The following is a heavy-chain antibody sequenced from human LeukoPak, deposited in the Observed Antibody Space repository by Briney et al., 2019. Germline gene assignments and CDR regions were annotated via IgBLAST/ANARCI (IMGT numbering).Heavy chain of an antibody. D-gene: IGHD3-16*01. CDR2: ISGSGGST. V-gene: IGHV3-23*01. CDR1: GFTFSSYA. J-gene: IGHJ4*02. CDR3: AKGYYDYVWGSYYFDY. Sequence: PGGSLRLSCEASGFTFSSYAMSWVRQAPGKGREWVSAISGSGGSTYYADSVKGRFTISRDNSRDTLYLQMNSLRAEDTAVYYCAKGYYDYVWGSYYFDYWGQGTLVTVSS.